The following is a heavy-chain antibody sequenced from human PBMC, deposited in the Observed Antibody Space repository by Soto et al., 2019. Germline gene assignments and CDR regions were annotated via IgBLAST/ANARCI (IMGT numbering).Heavy chain of an antibody. CDR2: IYYSGST. J-gene: IGHJ4*02. V-gene: IGHV4-59*01. CDR1: GGSINSYY. D-gene: IGHD6-13*01. Sequence: SETLSLTCTVSGGSINSYYWSWIRQPPGKGLEWIGYIYYSGSTNYNPSLKSRVTISVDTSKNQFSLKLSSVTAADTAVYYCARDRIAAAGAYDYWGQGTLVTV. CDR3: ARDRIAAAGAYDY.